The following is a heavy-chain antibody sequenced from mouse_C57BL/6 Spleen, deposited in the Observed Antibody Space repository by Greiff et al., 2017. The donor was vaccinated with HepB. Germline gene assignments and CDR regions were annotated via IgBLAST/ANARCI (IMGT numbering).Heavy chain of an antibody. J-gene: IGHJ4*01. CDR3: ARRLGYAMDY. CDR2: IDPSDSYT. Sequence: VKLQQPGAELVMPGASVKLSCKASGYTFTSYWMHWVKQRPGQGLEWIGEIDPSDSYTNYNQKFKGKSTLTVDKSSSTAYMQLSSLTSEDSAVYYCARRLGYAMDYWGQGTSVTVSS. D-gene: IGHD4-1*01. V-gene: IGHV1-69*01. CDR1: GYTFTSYW.